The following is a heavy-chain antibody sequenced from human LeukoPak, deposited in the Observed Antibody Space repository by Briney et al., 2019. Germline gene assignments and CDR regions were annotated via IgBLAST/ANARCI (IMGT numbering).Heavy chain of an antibody. CDR1: GFTFGSYA. V-gene: IGHV4-34*08. CDR3: VSCRRYYYYYMDV. Sequence: PGGSLRLSCAASGFTFGSYAMSWVRQPPGKGLEWIGEINHSGSTNYNPSLKSRVTISVDTSKNQFSLKLSSVTAADTAVYYCVSCRRYYYYYMDVWGKGTTVTVSS. J-gene: IGHJ6*03. CDR2: INHSGST.